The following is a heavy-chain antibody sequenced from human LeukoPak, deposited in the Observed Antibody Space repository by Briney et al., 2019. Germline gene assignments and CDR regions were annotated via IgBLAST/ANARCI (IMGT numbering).Heavy chain of an antibody. Sequence: SETLSLTCTISSGSIGSFYWSWIRQPPGKGLEWIGYINFSGSTKSNSALESRVTISMDTSKNQFSLKLNSVTAADTAVYYCTRGGSADPFEHWGQGTQVTVSS. CDR1: SGSIGSFY. V-gene: IGHV4-59*08. D-gene: IGHD1-26*01. CDR3: TRGGSADPFEH. J-gene: IGHJ4*02. CDR2: INFSGST.